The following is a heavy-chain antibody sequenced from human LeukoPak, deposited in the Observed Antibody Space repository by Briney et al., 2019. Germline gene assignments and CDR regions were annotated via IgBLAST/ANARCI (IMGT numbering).Heavy chain of an antibody. CDR2: ISGTGSHI. Sequence: GGSLRLSCEASGFTFSVYSMNWVRQAPGKGLGWVSSISGTGSHIYSADSMKGRFIISRDNAKNSLYLHMNSLRAEDTAVYYCARDYGNRYPCDYWVQGTLVTVSS. CDR1: GFTFSVYS. D-gene: IGHD4-17*01. J-gene: IGHJ4*02. V-gene: IGHV3-21*01. CDR3: ARDYGNRYPCDY.